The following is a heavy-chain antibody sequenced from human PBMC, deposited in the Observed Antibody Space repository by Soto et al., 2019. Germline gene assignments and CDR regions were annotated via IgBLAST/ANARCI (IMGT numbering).Heavy chain of an antibody. CDR2: ISDDGHET. CDR3: AAGGRLFGADADAFDL. V-gene: IGHV3-23*01. Sequence: QLLQSGGGLVQPGESLRVSCVISGFTFGAYAMTWVRQAPGKGLEWVSSISDDGHETYYADSVKGLFTISRDKSRSTLYLEMNSLRVDDTAVYYCAAGGRLFGADADAFDLWGQGTLVAVSP. CDR1: GFTFGAYA. J-gene: IGHJ3*01. D-gene: IGHD3-16*01.